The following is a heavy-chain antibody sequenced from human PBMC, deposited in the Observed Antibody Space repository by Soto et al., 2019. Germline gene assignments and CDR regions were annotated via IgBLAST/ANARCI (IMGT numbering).Heavy chain of an antibody. CDR3: ERGAGTTHYYYMDV. D-gene: IGHD1-7*01. CDR2: INAGNGNT. J-gene: IGHJ6*03. V-gene: IGHV1-3*01. Sequence: ASVKVSCKASGYTFTSYAMHWVRQAPGQRLEWMGWINAGNGNTKYSQKFQGRVTITRDTSASTAYMELSSLRSEDTAVYYCERGAGTTHYYYMDVWGKGTTVTVSS. CDR1: GYTFTSYA.